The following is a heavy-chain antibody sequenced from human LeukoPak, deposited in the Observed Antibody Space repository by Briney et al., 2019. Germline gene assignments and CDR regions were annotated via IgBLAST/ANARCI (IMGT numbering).Heavy chain of an antibody. CDR3: AKDRSPALTYYYDSSGYSNPLV. CDR1: GFTFSSYG. J-gene: IGHJ4*02. D-gene: IGHD3-22*01. V-gene: IGHV3-23*01. CDR2: ISGSGGST. Sequence: PGGSLRLSCAASGFTFSSYGMSWVRQAPGKGLEWVSAISGSGGSTYYADSVKGRFTISRDNSKNTLYLQMNSLRAEDTAVYYCAKDRSPALTYYYDSSGYSNPLVWGQGTLVTVSS.